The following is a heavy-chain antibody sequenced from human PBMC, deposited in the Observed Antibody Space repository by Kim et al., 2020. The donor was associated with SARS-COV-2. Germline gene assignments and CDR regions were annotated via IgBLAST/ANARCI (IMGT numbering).Heavy chain of an antibody. Sequence: NYSPSLKSRVTISVDTSKNQFSLKLSSVTAADTAVYYCARAGYSSSWYGYWGQGTLVTVSS. D-gene: IGHD6-13*01. CDR3: ARAGYSSSWYGY. V-gene: IGHV4-59*01. J-gene: IGHJ4*02.